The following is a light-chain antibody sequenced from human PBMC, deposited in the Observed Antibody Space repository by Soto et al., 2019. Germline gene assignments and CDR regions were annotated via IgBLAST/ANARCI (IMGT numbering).Light chain of an antibody. CDR3: QQSFTTPLT. CDR2: VAS. J-gene: IGKJ4*01. V-gene: IGKV1-39*01. CDR1: QSVGRF. Sequence: DIKMTQSASSLSASVGDRVTITCRASQSVGRFLNWYQQKQGKAPTVLINVASTLRSGVPARFSGSGSGTDFNLTVNSLQPEDFETYFCQQSFTTPLTFGGGAKVDIK.